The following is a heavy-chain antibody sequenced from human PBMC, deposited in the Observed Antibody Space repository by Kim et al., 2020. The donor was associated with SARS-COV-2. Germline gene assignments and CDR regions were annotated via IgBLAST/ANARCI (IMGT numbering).Heavy chain of an antibody. J-gene: IGHJ4*02. D-gene: IGHD3-22*01. CDR1: GYSFTSYW. CDR2: IYPGDSDT. CDR3: ARHPLNYYDSSGYFDY. Sequence: GESLKISCKGSGYSFTSYWIGWVRQMPGKGLEWMGIIYPGDSDTRYSPSFQGQVTISADKSISTAYLQWSSLKASDTAMYYCARHPLNYYDSSGYFDYWGQGTLVTVSS. V-gene: IGHV5-51*01.